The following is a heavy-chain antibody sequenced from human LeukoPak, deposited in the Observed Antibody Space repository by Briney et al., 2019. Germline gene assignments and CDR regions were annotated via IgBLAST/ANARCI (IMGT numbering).Heavy chain of an antibody. Sequence: SETLSLSCTVSGGSISSSGYYWGWIRQPPGKGLDWIGNVYYSGSTYYNPSLKSRVTISVDTSKNQFSLKLSAVTAADTAVYFCASVRRGFGESSKYYSYYYMDVWGNGTTVTISS. CDR2: VYYSGST. J-gene: IGHJ6*03. CDR3: ASVRRGFGESSKYYSYYYMDV. D-gene: IGHD3-10*01. V-gene: IGHV4-39*01. CDR1: GGSISSSGYY.